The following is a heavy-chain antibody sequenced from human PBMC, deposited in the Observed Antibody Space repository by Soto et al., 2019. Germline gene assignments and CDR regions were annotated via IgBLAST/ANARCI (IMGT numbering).Heavy chain of an antibody. CDR2: IHYSGRT. Sequence: SETLSLTCTVSGASNRSDDWRWIRQPPGRGLEWIGHIHYSGRTKYNPSLKSRVTISVDTSKNQFSLKLSSVTAADTAVYYCARNYGHAFDIWGQGTMVT. V-gene: IGHV4-59*01. D-gene: IGHD1-7*01. J-gene: IGHJ3*02. CDR3: ARNYGHAFDI. CDR1: GASNRSDD.